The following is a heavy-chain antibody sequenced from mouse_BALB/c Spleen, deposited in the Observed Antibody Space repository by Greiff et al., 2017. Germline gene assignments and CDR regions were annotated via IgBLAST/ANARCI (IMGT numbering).Heavy chain of an antibody. D-gene: IGHD2-2*01. V-gene: IGHV5-12-2*01. J-gene: IGHJ3*01. CDR3: ARQGYDVAY. CDR1: GFTFSSYT. CDR2: ISNGGGST. Sequence: EVNVVESGGGLVQPGGSLKLSCAASGFTFSSYTMSWVRQTPEKRLEWVAYISNGGGSTYYPDTVKGRFTISRDNAKNTLYLQMSSLKSEDTAMYYCARQGYDVAYWGQGTLVTVSA.